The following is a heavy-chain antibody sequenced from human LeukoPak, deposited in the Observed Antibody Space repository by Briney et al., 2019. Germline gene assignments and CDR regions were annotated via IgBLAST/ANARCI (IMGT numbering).Heavy chain of an antibody. Sequence: SETLSLTCTVSGGSISSYYWSWIRQPPGEGLEWIGYIYTSGSTNYNPSPKSRVTISVDTSKNQFSLKLSSVTAADTAVYYCARGGYSGPSLAFDIWGQGTMVTVSS. CDR1: GGSISSYY. J-gene: IGHJ3*02. D-gene: IGHD5-12*01. V-gene: IGHV4-4*09. CDR2: IYTSGST. CDR3: ARGGYSGPSLAFDI.